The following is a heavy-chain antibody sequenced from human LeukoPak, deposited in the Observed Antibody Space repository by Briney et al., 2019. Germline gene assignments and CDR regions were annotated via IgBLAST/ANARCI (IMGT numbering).Heavy chain of an antibody. J-gene: IGHJ4*02. V-gene: IGHV3-33*06. CDR3: AKAGCGSYYEFLDY. D-gene: IGHD1-26*01. CDR1: GFTFSSYG. CDR2: IWYDGSNK. Sequence: GGSLRLSCAASGFTFSSYGMHWVRQAPGKGLEWVAVIWYDGSNKYYADSVKGRFTISRDNSKNTLYLQMNSLRAEDTAVYYCAKAGCGSYYEFLDYWGQGTLVTVSS.